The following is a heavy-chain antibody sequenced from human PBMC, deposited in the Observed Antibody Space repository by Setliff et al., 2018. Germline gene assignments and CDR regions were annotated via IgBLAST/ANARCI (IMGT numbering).Heavy chain of an antibody. CDR3: VKPSTGWYWFET. D-gene: IGHD6-19*01. Sequence: RASVKVSCKASGYTFTNYGISWVRQAPGQGLEWMGWISAYTGNTYSAQKFQGRLTMTTDTSTTTAYMELRSLRSDDTAVYFCVKPSTGWYWFETWGQGTLVTVSS. V-gene: IGHV1-18*01. J-gene: IGHJ5*02. CDR2: ISAYTGNT. CDR1: GYTFTNYG.